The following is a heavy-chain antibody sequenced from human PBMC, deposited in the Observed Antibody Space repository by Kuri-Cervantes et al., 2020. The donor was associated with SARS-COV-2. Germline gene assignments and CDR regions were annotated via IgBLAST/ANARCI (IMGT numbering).Heavy chain of an antibody. CDR1: GYTFTSYD. Sequence: ASVKVSCKASGYTFTSYDINWVRQATGQGLEWMGWMNPNSGNTGYAQKFQGRVTMTRNTTVSTAYMELSSLRSEDKAVYYCARGRVVPAALDYWDQGTLVIVS. V-gene: IGHV1-8*02. CDR3: ARGRVVPAALDY. CDR2: MNPNSGNT. D-gene: IGHD2-2*01. J-gene: IGHJ4*01.